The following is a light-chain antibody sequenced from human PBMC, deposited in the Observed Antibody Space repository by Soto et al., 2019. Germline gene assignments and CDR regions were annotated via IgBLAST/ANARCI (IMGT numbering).Light chain of an antibody. J-gene: IGLJ7*01. CDR3: CSYAGTSTPTV. Sequence: QSALTQPASVSGSPGQSITISCTGTSSDVGSYKLVSWYQQHPGKAPKLMISEVSQRPSGISDRFSGSKSGSTASLTISGLQAEDDADYYCCSYAGTSTPTVFGGGTQLTVL. CDR1: SSDVGSYKL. CDR2: EVS. V-gene: IGLV2-23*02.